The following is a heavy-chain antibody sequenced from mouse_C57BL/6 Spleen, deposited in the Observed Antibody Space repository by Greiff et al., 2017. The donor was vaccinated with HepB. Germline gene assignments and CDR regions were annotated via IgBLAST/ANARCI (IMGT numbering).Heavy chain of an antibody. V-gene: IGHV10-1*01. CDR3: VRRGYGTGAMDY. J-gene: IGHJ4*01. CDR1: GFSFNTYA. Sequence: EVQGVESGGGLVQPKGSLKLSCAASGFSFNTYAMNWVRQAPGKGLEWVARIRSKSNNYATYYADSVKDRFTISRDDSESMLYLQMNNLKTEDTAMYYCVRRGYGTGAMDYWGQGTSVTVSS. CDR2: IRSKSNNYAT. D-gene: IGHD3-1*01.